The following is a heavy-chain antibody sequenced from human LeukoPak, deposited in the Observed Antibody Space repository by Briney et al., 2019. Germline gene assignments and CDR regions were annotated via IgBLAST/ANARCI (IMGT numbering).Heavy chain of an antibody. J-gene: IGHJ4*02. D-gene: IGHD3-22*01. V-gene: IGHV1-69*13. Sequence: SVKVSCKASGGTFSSYAISWVRQAPGQGLEWMGGIIPIFGTANYTQRFQGRVTITADESTSTAYMELSSLRSEDTAVYYCARQLTQDYYDSSGLYGYWGQGTLVTVSS. CDR2: IIPIFGTA. CDR3: ARQLTQDYYDSSGLYGY. CDR1: GGTFSSYA.